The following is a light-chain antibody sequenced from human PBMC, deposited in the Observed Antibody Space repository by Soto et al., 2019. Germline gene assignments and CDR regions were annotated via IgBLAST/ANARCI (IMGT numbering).Light chain of an antibody. Sequence: VVTQEASVTVSPRGARPLPKGSSTVAVTSVHYPFWFQQRPGQAPRTLIYDTNNKHSWTPARFSGSLLGGKAALTLSGAQPEDEADYYCLLSYSGAYVFGTGTKVTVL. CDR1: TVAVTSVHY. V-gene: IGLV7-46*01. CDR2: DTN. CDR3: LLSYSGAYV. J-gene: IGLJ1*01.